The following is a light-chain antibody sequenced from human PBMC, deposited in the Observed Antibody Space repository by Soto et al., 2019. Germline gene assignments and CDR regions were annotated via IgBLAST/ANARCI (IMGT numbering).Light chain of an antibody. Sequence: EIVLTQSPGTLSLSPGERATLSCRASQSVSSSYLAWYQQKPGQAPRLLIYGASSRATGIPDMFSGSGSGTDFTLTISRLEPEDFAVYYCQQYGSFPWTFGQGTKVDIK. J-gene: IGKJ1*01. CDR1: QSVSSSY. CDR3: QQYGSFPWT. CDR2: GAS. V-gene: IGKV3-20*01.